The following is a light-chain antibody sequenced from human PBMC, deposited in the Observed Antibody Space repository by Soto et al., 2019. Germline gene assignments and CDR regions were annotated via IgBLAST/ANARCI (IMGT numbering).Light chain of an antibody. J-gene: IGLJ3*02. Sequence: QSVLTQPASVSGSPGQSITISCTGTSSDVGGYNYVSWYQQHPGKAPKLMIYEVSNRPSGVSNRFSGSKSGNTASLTICGLHAEDEADYYCSSYTSRSPRVFGGGTKLTVL. CDR3: SSYTSRSPRV. CDR1: SSDVGGYNY. V-gene: IGLV2-14*01. CDR2: EVS.